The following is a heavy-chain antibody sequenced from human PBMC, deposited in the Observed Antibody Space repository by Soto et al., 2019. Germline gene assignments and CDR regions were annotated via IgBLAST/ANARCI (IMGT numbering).Heavy chain of an antibody. D-gene: IGHD2-15*01. CDR1: GFTFSSYG. Sequence: QVQLVESGGGVVQPGRSLRLSCAASGFTFSSYGMHWVRQAPGKGLEWVAVIWYDGSNKYYADSVKGRFTISRDNSKNSLYLQMSSRRAEETAVYYCARDVRVVAARARFDSWGQGTLVTVSS. V-gene: IGHV3-33*01. CDR3: ARDVRVVAARARFDS. CDR2: IWYDGSNK. J-gene: IGHJ5*01.